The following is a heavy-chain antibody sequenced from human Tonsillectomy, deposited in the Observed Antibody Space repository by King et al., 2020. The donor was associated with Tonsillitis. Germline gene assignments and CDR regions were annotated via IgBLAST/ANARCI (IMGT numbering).Heavy chain of an antibody. V-gene: IGHV3-30*18. CDR3: AKVTSPWSYYFYGMDV. CDR1: GFTFSSYG. D-gene: IGHD3-3*01. J-gene: IGHJ6*02. Sequence: VQLVESGGGVVQPGRSLRLSCAASGFTFSSYGMHWVRQAPGKGLEWVAVISYDTSNKYYADSVKGRFTISRDNSKNTLYLQMNSLRAEDTAMYYCAKVTSPWSYYFYGMDVWGQGTTVTVSS. CDR2: ISYDTSNK.